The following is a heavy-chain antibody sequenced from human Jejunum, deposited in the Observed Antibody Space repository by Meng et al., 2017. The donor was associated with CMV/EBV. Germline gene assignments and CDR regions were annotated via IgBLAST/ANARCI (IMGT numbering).Heavy chain of an antibody. CDR2: ISISSYT. CDR1: TFDTYG. V-gene: IGHV3-21*04. J-gene: IGHJ4*02. Sequence: TFDTYGMSWVRQAPGKGLEWVSSISISSYTYYADSVKGRFTISRDNAKNSLYLQMNSLKSEDTAVYYCTRVKRGVSNSWYRPHDYWGQGTLVTVSS. D-gene: IGHD6-13*01. CDR3: TRVKRGVSNSWYRPHDY.